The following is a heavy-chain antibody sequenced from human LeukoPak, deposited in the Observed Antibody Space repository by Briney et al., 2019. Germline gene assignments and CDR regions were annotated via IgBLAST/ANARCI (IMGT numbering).Heavy chain of an antibody. CDR1: GFTFGDYA. Sequence: GGSLRLSCIASGFTFGDYAMSWFRQAPGKGLELVGFIRSKPYGGTTEYAASVKGRFTISRDDSKSIANLQMNSLKTEDTAMYYCTRDGRGNSYVYYYFDYWGQGTLVTVSS. J-gene: IGHJ4*02. V-gene: IGHV3-49*03. CDR3: TRDGRGNSYVYYYFDY. D-gene: IGHD5-18*01. CDR2: IRSKPYGGTT.